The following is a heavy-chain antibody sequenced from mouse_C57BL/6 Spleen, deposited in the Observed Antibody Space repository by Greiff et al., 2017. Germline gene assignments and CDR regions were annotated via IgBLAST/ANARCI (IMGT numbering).Heavy chain of an antibody. CDR3: ARDGCSYLDY. J-gene: IGHJ2*01. CDR1: GYTFTSYT. D-gene: IGHD1-1*01. Sequence: VQLQESGAELARPGASVKLSCKASGYTFTSYTMHWVKQRPGQGLEWIGYINPSSGYTKYKQKFKDKATLTADKSSSTAYMQLRSLTSEDSAVYYCARDGCSYLDYWGKGTTLTVSS. V-gene: IGHV1-4*01. CDR2: INPSSGYT.